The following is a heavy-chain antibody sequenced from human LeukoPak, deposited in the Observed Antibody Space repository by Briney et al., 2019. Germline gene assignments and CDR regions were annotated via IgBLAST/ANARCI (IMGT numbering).Heavy chain of an antibody. CDR3: TALWGSAGY. Sequence: PGGPLRLSCAASGFTFSNAWMSWVRQAPGKGLEWVGRIRSKTDGGKTEYASPVKGRFSLSSADSKDTLNLQMYSLQIEETAVYYCTALWGSAGYWGQGTLVTVSS. D-gene: IGHD3-16*01. CDR2: IRSKTDGGKT. V-gene: IGHV3-15*01. J-gene: IGHJ4*02. CDR1: GFTFSNAW.